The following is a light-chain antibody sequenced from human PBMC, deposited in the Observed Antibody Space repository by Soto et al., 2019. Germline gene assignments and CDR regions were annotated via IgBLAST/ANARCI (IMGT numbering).Light chain of an antibody. V-gene: IGKV3-20*01. CDR1: QTVTSNY. CDR2: GAS. CDR3: QHYVSPPIT. J-gene: IGKJ5*01. Sequence: EIILTQSLDTLSLSQGERATLSCRASQTVTSNYLAWYQQKPGQAPRLLVYGASSRATGISDRFSGSGSGTDFTLTISRLEPEDFAVYYCQHYVSPPITFGQGTRLEIK.